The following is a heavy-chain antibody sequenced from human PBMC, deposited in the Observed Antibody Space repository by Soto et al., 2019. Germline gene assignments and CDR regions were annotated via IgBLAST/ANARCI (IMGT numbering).Heavy chain of an antibody. V-gene: IGHV5-51*01. CDR2: IFPGDSDT. CDR1: GYIFANDW. D-gene: IGHD6-6*01. Sequence: GESLKISCKGSGYIFANDWIAWVRQMPGKGLEWMGIIFPGDSDTRYSPSFQGQVTISADKSINTAYLQWSSLKASDTAVYYCARRVAAHPYFDFWGQGALVTVSS. J-gene: IGHJ4*02. CDR3: ARRVAAHPYFDF.